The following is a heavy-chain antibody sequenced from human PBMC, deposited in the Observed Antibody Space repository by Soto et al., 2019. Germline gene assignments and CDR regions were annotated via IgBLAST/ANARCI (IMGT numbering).Heavy chain of an antibody. D-gene: IGHD5-18*01. Sequence: ASVKVSCKASGYTFTGYYMHWVRQAPGQGLEWMGWINPNSGGTNYAQKFQGWVTMTRDTSISTAYMELSRLRSDDTAVYYCATLGGTAMVKIDYWGQGTLVTVSS. CDR2: INPNSGGT. J-gene: IGHJ4*02. CDR1: GYTFTGYY. CDR3: ATLGGTAMVKIDY. V-gene: IGHV1-2*04.